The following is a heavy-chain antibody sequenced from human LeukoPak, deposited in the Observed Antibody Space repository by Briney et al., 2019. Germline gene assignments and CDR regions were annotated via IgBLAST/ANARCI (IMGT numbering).Heavy chain of an antibody. CDR1: GFSFSTYW. CDR3: AKPSLYYYDTSGYYRYWYFDL. D-gene: IGHD3-22*01. CDR2: IRYDGSNK. J-gene: IGHJ2*01. V-gene: IGHV3-30*02. Sequence: GGSLRLSCETSGFSFSTYWMSWVRQAPGKGLEWVAFIRYDGSNKYYVDSVKGRFTISRDNSKNTLYLQMNSLRAEDTAVYYCAKPSLYYYDTSGYYRYWYFDLWGRGTLVTVSS.